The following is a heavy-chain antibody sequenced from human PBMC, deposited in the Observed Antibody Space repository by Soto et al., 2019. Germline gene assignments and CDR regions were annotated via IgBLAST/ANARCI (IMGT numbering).Heavy chain of an antibody. CDR2: ISYDGSNK. CDR3: ARAPSGLLWFGENNFI. J-gene: IGHJ3*02. Sequence: GGSLRLSCAASEFTFSSYAMHWVRQAPGKGLEWVAVISYDGSNKYYADSVKGRFTISRDNSKNTLYLQMNSLRAEDTAVYYCARAPSGLLWFGENNFIWGKGTMVTVSS. CDR1: EFTFSSYA. V-gene: IGHV3-30-3*01. D-gene: IGHD3-10*01.